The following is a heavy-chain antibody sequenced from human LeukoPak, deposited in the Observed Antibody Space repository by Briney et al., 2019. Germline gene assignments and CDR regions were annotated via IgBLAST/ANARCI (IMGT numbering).Heavy chain of an antibody. CDR2: IYSGGRT. CDR1: GFTVSSNY. D-gene: IGHD3-3*01. Sequence: GGSLRLSCAASGFTVSSNYMSWVRQAPGEGLEWVSVIYSGGRTYYEDSVKGRFTISRDNSKNTLYLQMNSLRADDTAVYYCAADRSRRQYYDFWSGYDSSYYYMDVWGKGTTVTVSS. J-gene: IGHJ6*03. CDR3: AADRSRRQYYDFWSGYDSSYYYMDV. V-gene: IGHV3-53*01.